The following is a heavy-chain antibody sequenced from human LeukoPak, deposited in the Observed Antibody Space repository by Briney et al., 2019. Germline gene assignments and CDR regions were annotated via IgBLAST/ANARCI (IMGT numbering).Heavy chain of an antibody. CDR1: GGSTGSDY. V-gene: IGHV4-59*08. CDR2: VYYSGVT. J-gene: IGHJ4*02. CDR3: ARLSLHCSGGSCYRGAFDS. D-gene: IGHD2-15*01. Sequence: SETLSLTCTVSGGSTGSDYWSWIRQPPGKGLEWIAYVYYSGVTSYDPSLKSRVAISIDTSKNQFSLNLSSVTAADTAVYYCARLSLHCSGGSCYRGAFDSWGQGTLVTVSS.